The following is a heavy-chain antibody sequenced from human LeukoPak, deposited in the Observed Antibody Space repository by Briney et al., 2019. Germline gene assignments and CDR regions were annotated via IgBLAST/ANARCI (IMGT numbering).Heavy chain of an antibody. CDR3: ARSPSVLLWFGELFADWFDP. CDR1: GYTFTSYG. CDR2: ISAYNGNT. Sequence: ASVKVSCKASGYTFTSYGISWVRQAPGQGLEWMGWISAYNGNTNYAQKLQGRVTMTTDTSTSTAYMELRSLRSDDTAVYYCARSPSVLLWFGELFADWFDPWGQGTLVTVSS. J-gene: IGHJ5*02. V-gene: IGHV1-18*04. D-gene: IGHD3-10*01.